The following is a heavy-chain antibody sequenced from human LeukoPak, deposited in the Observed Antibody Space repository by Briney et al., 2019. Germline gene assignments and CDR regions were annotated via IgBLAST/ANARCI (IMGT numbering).Heavy chain of an antibody. Sequence: VASVKVSCKASGGIFSSYTISWVRQAPGQGLEWMGGIIPIFGTANYAQKFQDRVTITADESTSTAYMELSNLRSEDTAVYYCARRGDGYNLYWFDPWGQGTLVTVSS. CDR2: IIPIFGTA. J-gene: IGHJ5*02. CDR3: ARRGDGYNLYWFDP. CDR1: GGIFSSYT. D-gene: IGHD5-24*01. V-gene: IGHV1-69*13.